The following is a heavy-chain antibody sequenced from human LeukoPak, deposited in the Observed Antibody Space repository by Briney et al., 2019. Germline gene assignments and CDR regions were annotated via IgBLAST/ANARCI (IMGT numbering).Heavy chain of an antibody. D-gene: IGHD2-21*02. CDR1: GGSISSYY. CDR3: AREAPPYCGGDCYTSPREDY. Sequence: SETLSLTCTVSGGSISSYYWSWIRQPAGKGLEWIGRIYTSGSTNYNPSLKSRVTMSVDTSKNQFSLKLSSVTAADTAVYYCAREAPPYCGGDCYTSPREDYWGQGTLVTVSS. V-gene: IGHV4-4*07. CDR2: IYTSGST. J-gene: IGHJ4*02.